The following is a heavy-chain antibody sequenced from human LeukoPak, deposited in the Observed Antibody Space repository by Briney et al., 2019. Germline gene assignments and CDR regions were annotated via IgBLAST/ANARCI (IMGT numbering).Heavy chain of an antibody. J-gene: IGHJ6*02. V-gene: IGHV3-9*01. CDR2: ISWNSGSI. Sequence: GGSLRLSCAASGFTFDDYAMHWVRQAPGKGLEWVSGISWNSGSIGYADSVKGRFTISRDNAKNSLYLQMNSLRAEDTALYYCAKDTTWDYYGSGSFNGRYYYYGMDVWGQGTTVTVSS. CDR3: AKDTTWDYYGSGSFNGRYYYYGMDV. CDR1: GFTFDDYA. D-gene: IGHD3-10*01.